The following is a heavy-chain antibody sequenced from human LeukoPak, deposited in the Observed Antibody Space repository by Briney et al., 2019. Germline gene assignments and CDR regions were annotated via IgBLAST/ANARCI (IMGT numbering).Heavy chain of an antibody. V-gene: IGHV1-2*02. CDR2: INPNSGGT. D-gene: IGHD2-15*01. Sequence: LGASVKVSCKASGYTFTGYYMHWVRQAPGQGLEWMGWINPNSGGTNCAQKFQGRVTMTRDTSISTAYMELSRLRSDDTAVYYCARVGYCSGGSCYSYYYYYGMDVWGQGTTATVSS. CDR3: ARVGYCSGGSCYSYYYYYGMDV. CDR1: GYTFTGYY. J-gene: IGHJ6*02.